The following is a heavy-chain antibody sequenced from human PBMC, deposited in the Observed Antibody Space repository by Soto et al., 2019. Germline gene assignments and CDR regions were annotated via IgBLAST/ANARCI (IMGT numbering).Heavy chain of an antibody. Sequence: QVQLVQSGAEGKKPGSSVKVSCKVPEGTFSTFLSVWLRQPPGQGLGWREGIIPLFGTPNYAQRFQGRVTITADESTSTAYMELSRLRSEDTAVYYCARDRDDYGSGNYYNRIDFWGQGTLVTVSS. CDR1: EGTFSTFL. V-gene: IGHV1-69*01. J-gene: IGHJ4*02. CDR2: IIPLFGTP. D-gene: IGHD3-10*01. CDR3: ARDRDDYGSGNYYNRIDF.